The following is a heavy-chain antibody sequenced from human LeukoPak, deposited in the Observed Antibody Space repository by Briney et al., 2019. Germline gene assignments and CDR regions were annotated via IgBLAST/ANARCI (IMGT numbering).Heavy chain of an antibody. CDR3: TRATLDN. V-gene: IGHV3-53*01. J-gene: IGHJ4*02. CDR1: GFTVGSTY. CDR2: IYSGGST. Sequence: PGGSLRLSCAASGFTVGSTYISWVRQAPGKGLEWVSVIYSGGSTKYADSVKARFTTSRDNSKNTVYLQMNNLRAEDTAVYYCTRATLDNWGEGTLVTVSS.